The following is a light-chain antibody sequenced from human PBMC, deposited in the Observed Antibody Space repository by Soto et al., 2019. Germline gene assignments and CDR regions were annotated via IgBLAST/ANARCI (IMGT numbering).Light chain of an antibody. V-gene: IGLV2-14*01. J-gene: IGLJ1*01. CDR2: EVT. CDR3: SSYTSRSTLV. Sequence: HSVLTQPASVSGSPGQSITMSCTGTSSYVGGYNYVSWYQQHPGKAPKLMIYEVTNRPSGVSNRFSGSKSGNTASLTISGLQAEDEADYYCSSYTSRSTLVFGTGTKVTVL. CDR1: SSYVGGYNY.